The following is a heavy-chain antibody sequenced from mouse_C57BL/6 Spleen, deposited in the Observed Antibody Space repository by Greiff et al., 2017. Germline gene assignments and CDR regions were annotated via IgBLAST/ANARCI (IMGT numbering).Heavy chain of an antibody. CDR1: GYTFTSYT. CDR2: INPSSGYT. V-gene: IGHV1-4*01. CDR3: ASSSYDGSSYEAMDY. J-gene: IGHJ4*01. D-gene: IGHD1-1*01. Sequence: QVQLQQSGAELARPGASVKMSCKASGYTFTSYTMHWVKQRPGQGLEWIGYINPSSGYTKYNQKFKNKATLTADKSTSTAYMQLSSLTSEDSAVYYCASSSYDGSSYEAMDYWGQGTSVTVSS.